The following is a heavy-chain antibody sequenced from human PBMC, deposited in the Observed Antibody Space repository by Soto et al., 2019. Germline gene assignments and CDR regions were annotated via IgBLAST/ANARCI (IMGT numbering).Heavy chain of an antibody. CDR2: MSISGST. J-gene: IGHJ4*02. CDR3: ARGMTPPGAPAWYYFDS. Sequence: SETLSLTCTVSGASISTDSSYWSWIRHPAGKGLEWIGRMSISGSTNYNPTLRSRVTMSVDVAKNQFSLRLTSVTAADTALYYCARGMTPPGAPAWYYFDSWGQGTLVTVSS. CDR1: GASISTDSSY. D-gene: IGHD3-16*01. V-gene: IGHV4-61*02.